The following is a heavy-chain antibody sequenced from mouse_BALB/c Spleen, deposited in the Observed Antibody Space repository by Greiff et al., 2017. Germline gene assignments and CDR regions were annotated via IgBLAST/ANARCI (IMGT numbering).Heavy chain of an antibody. CDR3: ASPSRLAGDLAY. D-gene: IGHD2-13*01. CDR1: GFTFSSYG. J-gene: IGHJ3*01. CDR2: ISSGGSYT. V-gene: IGHV5-6*01. Sequence: EVQLVESGGDLVKPGGSLKLSCAASGFTFSSYGMSWVRQTPDKRLEWVATISSGGSYTYYPDSVKGRITIARDNAKNTLYLQMSSLKSEDTAMYYCASPSRLAGDLAYWGQGTLVTVSA.